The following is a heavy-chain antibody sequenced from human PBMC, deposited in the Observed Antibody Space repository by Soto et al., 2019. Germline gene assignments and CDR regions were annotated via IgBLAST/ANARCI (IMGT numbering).Heavy chain of an antibody. CDR2: ISDSGHTI. J-gene: IGHJ4*02. V-gene: IGHV3-48*03. D-gene: IGHD6-19*01. CDR3: ARIGAGGWDIPFDV. CDR1: GFTFNSYE. Sequence: EVQLVESGGRLVQPGGSLRLSCAASGFTFNSYEMTWVRQAPGKGLEWISYISDSGHTIHYADSVKGRFTISRDSADNSLYLQMDSLRAEDTAVYYCARIGAGGWDIPFDVWGQGPLVTVSS.